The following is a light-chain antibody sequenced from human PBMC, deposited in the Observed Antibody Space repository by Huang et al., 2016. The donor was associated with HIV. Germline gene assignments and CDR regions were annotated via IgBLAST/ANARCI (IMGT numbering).Light chain of an antibody. V-gene: IGKV2-28*01. CDR1: QSLLHSNGYNY. CDR2: LGS. Sequence: EIVMTQSPLSLPVTPGEPASISCRSSQSLLHSNGYNYLDWYLQKPGHSPQLLIYLGSNRASGVPDRVSGSGSGTDFTLKISRVEAEDVGIYYCMQALQTPVFGPGTRVDIK. CDR3: MQALQTPV. J-gene: IGKJ3*01.